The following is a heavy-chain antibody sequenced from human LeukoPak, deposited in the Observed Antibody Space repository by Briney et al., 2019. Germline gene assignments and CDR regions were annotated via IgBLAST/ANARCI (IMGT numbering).Heavy chain of an antibody. V-gene: IGHV3-9*01. CDR1: GFIFDDYA. CDR3: AKDTAPHYYDSSGYTYFDY. D-gene: IGHD3-22*01. Sequence: PGRSLRLSCAASGFIFDDYAMHWVRQAPGKGLEWVSGISWNSGSIGYADSVKGRFTISRDNAKNSLYLQMNSLRAEDTALYYCAKDTAPHYYDSSGYTYFDYWGQGTLVTVSS. CDR2: ISWNSGSI. J-gene: IGHJ4*02.